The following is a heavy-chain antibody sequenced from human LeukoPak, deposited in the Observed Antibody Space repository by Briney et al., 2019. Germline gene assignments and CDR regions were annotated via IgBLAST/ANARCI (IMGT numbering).Heavy chain of an antibody. J-gene: IGHJ5*02. V-gene: IGHV3-48*04. Sequence: GGSLRLSCAASGFSFSSQNMNWVRQAPGKGLEWISYIDGNGGSTLYADSVGGRFTISRDNAKDSLYLQMNSLRVDDSALYYCARGYGSSCLHSWGPGTLVTVSS. D-gene: IGHD6-13*01. CDR1: GFSFSSQN. CDR2: IDGNGGST. CDR3: ARGYGSSCLHS.